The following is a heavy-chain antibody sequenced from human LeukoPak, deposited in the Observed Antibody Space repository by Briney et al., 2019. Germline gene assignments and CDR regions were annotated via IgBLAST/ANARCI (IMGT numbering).Heavy chain of an antibody. J-gene: IGHJ4*02. V-gene: IGHV3-23*01. CDR2: ISGSGGST. CDR3: AKRPGVATILYYFDY. CDR1: GFTFSDYA. Sequence: GGSLRLSCAASGFTFSDYAMTWVRRAPGKGLEWVSGISGSGGSTSYADSVKGRFTISRDNSKNTLYLQMSSLRADDTAVYYCAKRPGVATILYYFDYWGQGTLVTVSS. D-gene: IGHD5-12*01.